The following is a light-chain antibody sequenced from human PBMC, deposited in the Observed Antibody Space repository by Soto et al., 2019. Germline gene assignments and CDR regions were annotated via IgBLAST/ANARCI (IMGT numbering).Light chain of an antibody. CDR3: QSYDISLHNYV. J-gene: IGLJ1*01. CDR2: GDN. V-gene: IGLV1-40*01. Sequence: QSVLTQPPSVSGAPGQSVTISCTGSSSNFGAGYDVHWYQQLPGTAPKLLIYGDNNRPSGVPDRFSGSKSGTSASLAITRLQAEDEADYYCQSYDISLHNYVFGTGTKLTVL. CDR1: SSNFGAGYD.